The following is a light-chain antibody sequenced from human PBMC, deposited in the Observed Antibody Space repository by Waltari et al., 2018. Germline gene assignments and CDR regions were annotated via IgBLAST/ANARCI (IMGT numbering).Light chain of an antibody. CDR2: EVT. J-gene: IGLJ2*01. CDR3: SSYTSIKTPYVV. V-gene: IGLV2-14*01. CDR1: TRDVGRYNY. Sequence: QSALTQPASVSGSPGQSITISCTGPTRDVGRYNYVSWYQCHPVKAPELISYEVTNRPSGVSDLFSGSKSGNTASLSISGLQPEDEADYYCSSYTSIKTPYVVFGGGTKVTVL.